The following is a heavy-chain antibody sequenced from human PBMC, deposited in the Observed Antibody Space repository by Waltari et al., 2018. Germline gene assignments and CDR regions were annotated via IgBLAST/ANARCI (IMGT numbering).Heavy chain of an antibody. CDR1: GFTFGNYW. J-gene: IGHJ4*02. Sequence: EAQLVQAGGGWAPPGGSRRPACAASGFTFGNYWMTWVRQAPGKGLEWVANIKEDGSERSYVESVKGRFTISRDNTQRSLFLQMNSLRVEDTGVYYCVSNLFEKWGQGALVTVSS. CDR3: VSNLFEK. CDR2: IKEDGSER. D-gene: IGHD3-16*01. V-gene: IGHV3-7*01.